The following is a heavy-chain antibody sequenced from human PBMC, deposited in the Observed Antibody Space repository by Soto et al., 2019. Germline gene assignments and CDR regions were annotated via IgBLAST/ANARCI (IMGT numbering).Heavy chain of an antibody. J-gene: IGHJ4*02. Sequence: EVQLLESGGGLVQPGGSLRLSCAASGFTFSSYAMSWVRQAPGKGLEWVSAISGSGGSTYYADSVKGRFTISRDNSKNTLYLKMNSLRAEDTAVYYCAKDGQNSGSYFDYWGQGTLVTVSS. CDR3: AKDGQNSGSYFDY. D-gene: IGHD1-26*01. CDR2: ISGSGGST. CDR1: GFTFSSYA. V-gene: IGHV3-23*01.